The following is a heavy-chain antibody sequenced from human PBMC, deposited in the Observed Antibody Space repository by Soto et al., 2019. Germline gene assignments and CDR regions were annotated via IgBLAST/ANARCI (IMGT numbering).Heavy chain of an antibody. CDR1: GDSVSSNSAA. Sequence: SQILSLTCAISGDSVSSNSAAWNWIRQSPSRGLEWLGRTYYRAKWFNDYAVSVKSRITISPDTSKNQFSLQLNSVTPEDTAVYYCARDRDGSGRTDFDCWGQGTLVTVSS. D-gene: IGHD6-19*01. CDR2: TYYRAKWFN. J-gene: IGHJ4*02. V-gene: IGHV6-1*01. CDR3: ARDRDGSGRTDFDC.